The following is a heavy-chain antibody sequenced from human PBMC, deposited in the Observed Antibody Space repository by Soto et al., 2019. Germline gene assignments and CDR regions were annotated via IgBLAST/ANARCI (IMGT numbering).Heavy chain of an antibody. V-gene: IGHV3-72*01. J-gene: IGHJ4*01. D-gene: IGHD3-22*01. CDR3: ATYESARGGDFDY. CDR2: IRNKANSYTT. Sequence: EVQLVESGGGLVQPGGSLRLSCAASGFTFSDKYMDWVRQAPGKGLEWVGRIRNKANSYTTEYAASVKGRFTISRDDSKTSLYLQMSSLKTEDTALYYCATYESARGGDFDYWGHGTLVTVSS. CDR1: GFTFSDKY.